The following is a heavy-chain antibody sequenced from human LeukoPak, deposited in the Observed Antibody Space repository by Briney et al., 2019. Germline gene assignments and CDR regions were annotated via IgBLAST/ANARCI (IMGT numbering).Heavy chain of an antibody. D-gene: IGHD3-10*01. CDR2: INPNSGGT. J-gene: IGHJ4*02. CDR1: GYTFTGYY. Sequence: ASVKVSCTASGYTFTGYYMHWVRQAPGQGLEWMGWINPNSGGTNYEQKSQGRVTMNRDTSISTAYMEMSRLRSDDTAVYYCAREDRITMVRGVEYYSDYWGQGTLVTVSS. V-gene: IGHV1-2*02. CDR3: AREDRITMVRGVEYYSDY.